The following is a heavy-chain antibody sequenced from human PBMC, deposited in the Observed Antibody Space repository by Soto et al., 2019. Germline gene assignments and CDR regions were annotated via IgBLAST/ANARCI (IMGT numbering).Heavy chain of an antibody. CDR3: ARQNDFWSGYYPNYYFDY. V-gene: IGHV4-39*01. D-gene: IGHD3-3*01. CDR1: GGSISSSSYY. Sequence: QLLESGPGLVKPSETLSLTCTVSGGSISSSSYYWGWIRQPPGKGLEWIGSIYYSGSTYYNPSLKSRVTISVDTSKNQFSLKLSSVTAADTAVYYCARQNDFWSGYYPNYYFDYWGQGTLVTVSS. J-gene: IGHJ4*02. CDR2: IYYSGST.